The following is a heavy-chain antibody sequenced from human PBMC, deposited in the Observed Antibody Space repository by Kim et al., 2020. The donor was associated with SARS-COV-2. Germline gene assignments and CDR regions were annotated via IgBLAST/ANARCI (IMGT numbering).Heavy chain of an antibody. V-gene: IGHV4-39*07. J-gene: IGHJ4*02. D-gene: IGHD5-18*01. CDR3: ARGETAIPFDY. Sequence: YSNPHLNRRVNIALDTSKNQFSLKLSSVTAADTAVYYCARGETAIPFDYWGQGTLVTVSS.